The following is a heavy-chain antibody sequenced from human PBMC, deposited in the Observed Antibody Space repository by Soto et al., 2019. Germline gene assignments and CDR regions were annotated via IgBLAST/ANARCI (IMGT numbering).Heavy chain of an antibody. V-gene: IGHV1-69*02. J-gene: IGHJ6*02. CDR3: ARGSTSWRYYYYGMDV. CDR1: GGTFSSYT. D-gene: IGHD6-13*01. CDR2: IIPILGIA. Sequence: QVQLVQSGAEVKKPGSSVKVSCKASGGTFSSYTISWVRQAPGQGLEWMGRIIPILGIANYAQKFQGRVTITADKSTSTAYMELSSLISEDTAVYYCARGSTSWRYYYYGMDVWGQGTTVTVSS.